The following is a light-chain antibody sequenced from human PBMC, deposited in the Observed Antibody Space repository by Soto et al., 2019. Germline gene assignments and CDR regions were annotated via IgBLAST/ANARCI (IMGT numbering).Light chain of an antibody. CDR3: LQYGSSPYT. V-gene: IGKV3-20*01. J-gene: IGKJ2*01. CDR2: GAS. CDR1: QSVSSSY. Sequence: EIVLTQSPGTLALSPGERATLSCRASQSVSSSYLAWYQQKPGQAPRPLIYGASSRATGIPDRFSASGSGTAFTLTISRLEPEDFAVYYCLQYGSSPYTFGQGTKLEIK.